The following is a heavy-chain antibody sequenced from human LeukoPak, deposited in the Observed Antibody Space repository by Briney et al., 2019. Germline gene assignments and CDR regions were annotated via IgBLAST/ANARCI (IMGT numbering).Heavy chain of an antibody. Sequence: ASVKVSCKASGYTFTVYYMHWVRQAPGQGLERMGWINPNSGGTKYAQNFEGRVTMTRDTSITTAYTELSSLRSDDTAIYYCARECSGTYCGEDWGQGTLVTVSS. CDR1: GYTFTVYY. V-gene: IGHV1-2*02. D-gene: IGHD1-26*01. CDR2: INPNSGGT. CDR3: ARECSGTYCGED. J-gene: IGHJ4*02.